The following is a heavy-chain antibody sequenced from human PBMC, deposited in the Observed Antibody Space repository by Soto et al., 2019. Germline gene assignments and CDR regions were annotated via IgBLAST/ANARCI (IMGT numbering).Heavy chain of an antibody. J-gene: IGHJ3*02. CDR3: AGEETGNYALDI. Sequence: SETLSLTFAVPGGSLRSATYYWSSIRQHPGKGLEWIGYFYHSGSTYYKPSLRSRVTISLDTSKHQFSLNLRSVTDADTAIYYCAGEETGNYALDIWGQGTLVTVSS. CDR2: FYHSGST. CDR1: GGSLRSATYY. V-gene: IGHV4-31*11. D-gene: IGHD1-1*01.